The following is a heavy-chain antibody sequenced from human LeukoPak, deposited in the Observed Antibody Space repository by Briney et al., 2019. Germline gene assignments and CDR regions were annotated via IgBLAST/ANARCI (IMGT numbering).Heavy chain of an antibody. CDR3: ARTDGVDY. Sequence: APVNVSCTASGYTFTVYYIHWVRQAPRQGLEWMGRINPNSGVTIYAQKFQGRVTLTRDTSITTAYMELSSLRSDDTAVYYCARTDGVDYWGQGTLVTVSS. CDR1: GYTFTVYY. CDR2: INPNSGVT. D-gene: IGHD4-17*01. J-gene: IGHJ4*02. V-gene: IGHV1-2*06.